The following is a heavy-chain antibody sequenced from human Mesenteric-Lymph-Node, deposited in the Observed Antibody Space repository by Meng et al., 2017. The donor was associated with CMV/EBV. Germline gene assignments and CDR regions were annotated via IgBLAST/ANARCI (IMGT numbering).Heavy chain of an antibody. V-gene: IGHV3-30*04. D-gene: IGHD3-16*01. CDR3: ARVGLWGYYFDF. Sequence: GGSLRLSCAASGFTFSSYAMHWVRQAPGKGLEWVAVISYDGSNKYYADSVKGRFTISRDNAKNSLYLQMNNLRAEDTALYYCARVGLWGYYFDFWGQGTLVTVSS. CDR2: ISYDGSNK. J-gene: IGHJ4*02. CDR1: GFTFSSYA.